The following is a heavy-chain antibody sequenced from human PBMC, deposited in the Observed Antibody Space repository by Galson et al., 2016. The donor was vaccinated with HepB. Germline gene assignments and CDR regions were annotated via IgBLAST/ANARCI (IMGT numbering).Heavy chain of an antibody. CDR3: ARGFRYNWNDPFDY. V-gene: IGHV3-21*01. D-gene: IGHD1-20*01. J-gene: IGHJ4*02. CDR1: GFTFSSYS. CDR2: ISSSSSYI. Sequence: SLRLSCAASGFTFSSYSMNWVRQAPGKGLEWVSSISSSSSYIYYAGSVKGRFTISRDNAKNSLYLQMNSLRAEDTAVYYCARGFRYNWNDPFDYWGQGTLVTVSS.